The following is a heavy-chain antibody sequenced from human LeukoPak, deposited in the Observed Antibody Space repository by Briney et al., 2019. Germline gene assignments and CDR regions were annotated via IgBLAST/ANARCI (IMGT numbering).Heavy chain of an antibody. CDR2: FYSSGTT. Sequence: SETLSLTCAVSGASVSGYYWSWIRQPPGKELEWIGYFYSSGTTNYNPSINNRVNISVDTSKNQFSLKLSSVTAADTAVYYCARVTWGYYDFWSGSNYYMDVWGKGTTVTVSS. V-gene: IGHV4-59*02. CDR3: ARVTWGYYDFWSGSNYYMDV. CDR1: GASVSGYY. J-gene: IGHJ6*03. D-gene: IGHD3-3*01.